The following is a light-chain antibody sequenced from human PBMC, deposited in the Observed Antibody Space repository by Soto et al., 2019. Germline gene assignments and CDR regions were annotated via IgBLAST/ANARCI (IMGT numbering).Light chain of an antibody. V-gene: IGLV1-40*01. CDR2: ANA. J-gene: IGLJ1*01. CDR3: QSYDSSLSNYV. CDR1: SSDIGAGHD. Sequence: VLTQPPSVSEAPGQRVTISCTGTSSDIGAGHDVHWYQQVPGAAPKLLIYANAIRPSGVPDRFPGSKSGTSASLAITGLRAEDEADYYCQSYDSSLSNYVFGTGTKVTVL.